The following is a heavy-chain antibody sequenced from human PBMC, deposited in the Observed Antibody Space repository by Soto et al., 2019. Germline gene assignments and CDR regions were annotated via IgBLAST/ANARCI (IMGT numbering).Heavy chain of an antibody. V-gene: IGHV5-51*01. CDR1: VYSFTTYW. D-gene: IGHD6-13*01. CDR2: IHPGESDT. CDR3: SRLSLAEAGYDY. Sequence: PGESLKISCKSYVYSFTTYWIAWVRQMPGKGLEWMGSIHPGESDTRYSPSFQGQVTISADRSITTAYLQWSSLKASDTAMYYCSRLSLAEAGYDYCGQGTLVTV. J-gene: IGHJ4*02.